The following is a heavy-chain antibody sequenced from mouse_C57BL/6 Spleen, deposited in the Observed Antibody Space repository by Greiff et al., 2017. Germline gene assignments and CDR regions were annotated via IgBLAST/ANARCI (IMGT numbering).Heavy chain of an antibody. CDR1: GYAFSSYW. Sequence: QVQLQQSGAELVKPGASVKISCKASGYAFSSYWMNWVKQRPGKGLEWIGQIYPGDGDTNYNGKFKGKATLTADKSSSTAYMQLISLTSEDSAVYCCAVIYYDYDGGAYYAMDYWGQGTSVTVSS. CDR3: AVIYYDYDGGAYYAMDY. CDR2: IYPGDGDT. D-gene: IGHD2-4*01. J-gene: IGHJ4*01. V-gene: IGHV1-80*01.